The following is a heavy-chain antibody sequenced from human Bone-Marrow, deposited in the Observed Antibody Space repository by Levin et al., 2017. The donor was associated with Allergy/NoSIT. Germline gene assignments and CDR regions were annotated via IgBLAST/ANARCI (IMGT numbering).Heavy chain of an antibody. CDR2: IIPIFGTA. Sequence: VASVKVSCKASGGTFSSYAISWVRQAPGQGLEWMGGIIPIFGTANYAQKFQGRVTITADESTSTAYMELSSLRSEDTAVYYCARDRSYGSGMDVWGQGTTVTVSS. V-gene: IGHV1-69*13. J-gene: IGHJ6*02. CDR3: ARDRSYGSGMDV. D-gene: IGHD3-10*01. CDR1: GGTFSSYA.